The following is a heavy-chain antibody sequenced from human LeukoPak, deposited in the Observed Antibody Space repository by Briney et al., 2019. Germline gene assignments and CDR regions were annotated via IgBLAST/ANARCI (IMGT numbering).Heavy chain of an antibody. J-gene: IGHJ4*02. D-gene: IGHD5-12*01. CDR1: GVTFSSYG. CDR3: TTKVIRGNSGDDYDD. Sequence: GGSLRFSCAASGVTFSSYGMHWVRQAPGKGLEWVALISSDGNDKLYGDSVKGRFTISRDDSKSTLYLQMNSLRAEDTAVYYCTTKVIRGNSGDDYDDWGQGTLVTVSS. V-gene: IGHV3-30*03. CDR2: ISSDGNDK.